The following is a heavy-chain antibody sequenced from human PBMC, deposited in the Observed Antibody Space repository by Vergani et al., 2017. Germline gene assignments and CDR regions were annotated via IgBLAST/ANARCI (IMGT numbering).Heavy chain of an antibody. V-gene: IGHV3-23*01. CDR3: TKGSRGYTGYFFDY. Sequence: EVQLLESGGGLVQPGGSLRLSCEASGFSFPGSAMSWVRQAPGKGLEWVSSFSGSSATPYYADSVKGRFIISRDNSKNTLHLQMNSLRADDTAVYYCTKGSRGYTGYFFDYWGQGTLATVSS. CDR1: GFSFPGSA. D-gene: IGHD5-12*01. J-gene: IGHJ4*02. CDR2: FSGSSATP.